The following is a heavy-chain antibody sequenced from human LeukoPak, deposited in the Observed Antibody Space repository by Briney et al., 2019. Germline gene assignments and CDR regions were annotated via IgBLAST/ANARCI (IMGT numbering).Heavy chain of an antibody. D-gene: IGHD7-27*01. J-gene: IGHJ4*02. V-gene: IGHV3-21*01. CDR1: GFTFNRYS. Sequence: GESLRLSCAASGFTFNRYSMNWVRQAPGKGLAWVSSISTSSSYIYYADSVKGRFTISRDNARNSLYLQMNSLRAEDTAVYYCAREEGGKLGIDYYFDYWGQGTLVTVSS. CDR3: AREEGGKLGIDYYFDY. CDR2: ISTSSSYI.